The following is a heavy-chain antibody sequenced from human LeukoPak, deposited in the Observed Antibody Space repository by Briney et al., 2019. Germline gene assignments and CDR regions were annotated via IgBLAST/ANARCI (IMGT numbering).Heavy chain of an antibody. J-gene: IGHJ4*02. CDR2: IRSSGSPI. V-gene: IGHV3-48*02. CDR1: GFTFSSYS. Sequence: HPGGSLRLSCAASGFTFSSYSMNWVRQAPGKGLEWVAYIRSSGSPIYYADSVKGRFTISRDNAKNSLYLQMNSLRDEDTAVYYCVRDPDALDFWGQGTPVIVSS. CDR3: VRDPDALDF.